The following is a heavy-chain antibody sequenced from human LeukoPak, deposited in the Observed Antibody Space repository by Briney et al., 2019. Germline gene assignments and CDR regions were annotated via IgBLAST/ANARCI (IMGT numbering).Heavy chain of an antibody. V-gene: IGHV3-23*01. J-gene: IGHJ4*02. D-gene: IGHD2-8*01. CDR1: GFTFNNYA. Sequence: GGSLRLSCAASGFTFNNYAMSWVRQAPGKGLEWVSAISGSDAGTYYADSVKGRFTISRDNSKNTLYLQMNSLKTEDTAVFYCTTLLMVYAIDPSFDYWGQGTLVTVSS. CDR2: ISGSDAGT. CDR3: TTLLMVYAIDPSFDY.